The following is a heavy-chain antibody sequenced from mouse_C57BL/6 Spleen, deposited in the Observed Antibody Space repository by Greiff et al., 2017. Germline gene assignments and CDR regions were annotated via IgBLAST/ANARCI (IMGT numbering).Heavy chain of an antibody. Sequence: EVMLVESGGGLVKPGGSLKLSCAASGFTFSSYAMSWVRQTPEKRLEWVATISDGGSYTYYPDNVKGRFTISRDNAKNNLYLQMSHLKSEDTAMYYCARDEPAMDYWGQGTSVTVSS. J-gene: IGHJ4*01. V-gene: IGHV5-4*01. CDR1: GFTFSSYA. CDR2: ISDGGSYT. CDR3: ARDEPAMDY.